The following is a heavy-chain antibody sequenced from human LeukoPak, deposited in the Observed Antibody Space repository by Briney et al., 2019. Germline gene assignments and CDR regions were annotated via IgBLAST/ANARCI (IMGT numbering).Heavy chain of an antibody. V-gene: IGHV4-59*01. Sequence: SETLSLTCTVSGGSISSYYWSWIRQPPGKGLEWIGYIYYSGSTNYNPSLKSRVTISVDTSKNQSSLKLSSVTAADTAVYYCARERGILWFGSPDNAFDIWGQGTMVTVSS. J-gene: IGHJ3*02. D-gene: IGHD3-10*01. CDR2: IYYSGST. CDR3: ARERGILWFGSPDNAFDI. CDR1: GGSISSYY.